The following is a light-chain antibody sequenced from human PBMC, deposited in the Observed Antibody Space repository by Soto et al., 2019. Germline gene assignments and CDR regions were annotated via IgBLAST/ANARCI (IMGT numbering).Light chain of an antibody. CDR2: GAS. CDR3: QQYNNWPWT. Sequence: EIVLTQSPGTLSLSPGERTTLSCRASQSVSSNFLDWYQQKPGQAPRLLIYGASTRATGVPARFSGSGSGTEFTLTISSLQSEDFAVYYCQQYNNWPWTFGQGTKVDIK. CDR1: QSVSSN. J-gene: IGKJ1*01. V-gene: IGKV3-15*01.